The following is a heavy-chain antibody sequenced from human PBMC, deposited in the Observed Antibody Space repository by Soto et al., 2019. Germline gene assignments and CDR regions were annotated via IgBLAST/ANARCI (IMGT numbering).Heavy chain of an antibody. CDR3: ARDNGYYDILTGLIFDY. CDR1: GFTFSSYS. Sequence: PGGSLRLSCAASGFTFSSYSMNWVRQASGKGLEWVSSISSSSSYIYYADSVKGRFTISRDNAKNSLYLQMNSLRAEDTAVYYCARDNGYYDILTGLIFDYWGQGTLVTVSS. V-gene: IGHV3-21*01. D-gene: IGHD3-9*01. CDR2: ISSSSSYI. J-gene: IGHJ4*02.